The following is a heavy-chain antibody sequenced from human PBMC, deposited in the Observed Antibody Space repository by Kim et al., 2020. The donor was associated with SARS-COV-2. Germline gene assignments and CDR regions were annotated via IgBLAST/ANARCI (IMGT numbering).Heavy chain of an antibody. J-gene: IGHJ4*02. V-gene: IGHV3-66*01. Sequence: GSTYYADSGKGSLTISRDNSKNTLYLQMNSLRAEYTAVYYCARDAMTTDYWGQGTLVTVSS. D-gene: IGHD2-2*01. CDR2: GST. CDR3: ARDAMTTDY.